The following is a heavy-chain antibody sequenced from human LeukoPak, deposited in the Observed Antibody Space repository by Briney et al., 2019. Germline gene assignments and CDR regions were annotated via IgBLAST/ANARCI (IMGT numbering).Heavy chain of an antibody. D-gene: IGHD2-2*02. Sequence: GRSLRLSCAASGFTFSSYAMHWVRQAPGKGLEWVAVISYDGSNKYYADSVKGRFTISRDNSKNTLYLQMNSLRAEDTAVYYCAKDSQDCSSTSCYTDYYYYYMDVWGKGTTVTVSS. CDR3: AKDSQDCSSTSCYTDYYYYYMDV. CDR2: ISYDGSNK. V-gene: IGHV3-30-3*01. J-gene: IGHJ6*03. CDR1: GFTFSSYA.